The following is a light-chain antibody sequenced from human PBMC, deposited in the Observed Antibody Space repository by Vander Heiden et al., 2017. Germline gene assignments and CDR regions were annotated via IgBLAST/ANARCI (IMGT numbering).Light chain of an antibody. CDR2: AAS. Sequence: DIQMTQSPSSLSASVGDRVTITCRASQAIKNYLAWFQQKPGNAPKSLIYAASNLQSGVPSRFSGSGSGTDFTLTISSLQPEDFATYFCQQDNAYPYTFAQGTRLEIK. CDR3: QQDNAYPYT. V-gene: IGKV1-16*01. J-gene: IGKJ2*01. CDR1: QAIKNY.